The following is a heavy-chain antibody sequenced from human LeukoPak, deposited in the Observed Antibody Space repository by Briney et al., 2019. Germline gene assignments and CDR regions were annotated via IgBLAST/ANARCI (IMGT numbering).Heavy chain of an antibody. J-gene: IGHJ3*02. CDR1: GGSISSYN. CDR3: ARGPYSYDSSGAFDI. V-gene: IGHV4-4*07. D-gene: IGHD3-22*01. CDR2: ISSSGST. Sequence: SETLSLTCTVSGGSISSYNWNWIRQPAGKGLEWIGRISSSGSTNYNPSLKSRVTISVDTSKNQFTLKLSSVTAADTAVYFCARGPYSYDSSGAFDIWGQGTMVTVSS.